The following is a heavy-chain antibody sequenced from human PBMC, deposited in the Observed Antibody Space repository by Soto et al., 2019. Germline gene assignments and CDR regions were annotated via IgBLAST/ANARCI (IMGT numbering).Heavy chain of an antibody. CDR3: ARVAYENYDFWSGYQLLLYGMDV. V-gene: IGHV4-30-4*01. CDR1: GGSISSGVYY. CDR2: IYYSGST. D-gene: IGHD3-3*01. Sequence: SETLSLTWTVSGGSISSGVYYWSWIRQPPGKGLEWIGYIYYSGSTYYNPSLKSRVTISVDTSKNQFSLKLSSVTAADTAVYYCARVAYENYDFWSGYQLLLYGMDVWGQGTTVTVSS. J-gene: IGHJ6*02.